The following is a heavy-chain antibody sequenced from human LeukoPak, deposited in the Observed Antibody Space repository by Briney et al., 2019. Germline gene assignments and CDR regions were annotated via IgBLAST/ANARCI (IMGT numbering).Heavy chain of an antibody. J-gene: IGHJ4*02. CDR1: GFTFSSYY. CDR3: ASSISLAVHHLRDY. CDR2: IKQDGSEK. D-gene: IGHD6-19*01. Sequence: GGSLRLSCAASGFTFSSYYMTWVRQAPGKGLEWVANIKQDGSEKYYVDSVKGRFTISRDNAKNSLYLQMNSLRAEDTAVYYCASSISLAVHHLRDYWGQGTLVTVSS. V-gene: IGHV3-7*01.